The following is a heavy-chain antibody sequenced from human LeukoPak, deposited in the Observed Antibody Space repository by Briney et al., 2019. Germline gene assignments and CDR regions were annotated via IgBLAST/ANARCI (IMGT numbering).Heavy chain of an antibody. CDR3: ARDPAPQGWFDS. J-gene: IGHJ5*01. CDR1: GFTFRSYW. CDR2: INSEGSST. Sequence: GGSLRLSCTASGFTFRSYWMHWVRQAPGKGLVWVSRINSEGSSTTYADSVKGRFTISRDNAKNILYLQMNSLRAEDTAVYHCARDPAPQGWFDSWGQGTLVTVSS. V-gene: IGHV3-74*01.